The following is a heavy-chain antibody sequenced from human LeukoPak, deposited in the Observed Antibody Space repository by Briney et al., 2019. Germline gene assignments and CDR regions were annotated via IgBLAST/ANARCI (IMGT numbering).Heavy chain of an antibody. D-gene: IGHD6-13*01. Sequence: ASVMVSCKASGYTFTGYYRHWVRQAPGQGLEWMGWLNPNSGGTNYAQKFQGRVTMTRDTSISTAYMELSRLRSDDTAVYYCARGRRPIAAAGTGNWFDPWGQGTLVTVSS. CDR3: ARGRRPIAAAGTGNWFDP. J-gene: IGHJ5*02. V-gene: IGHV1-2*02. CDR1: GYTFTGYY. CDR2: LNPNSGGT.